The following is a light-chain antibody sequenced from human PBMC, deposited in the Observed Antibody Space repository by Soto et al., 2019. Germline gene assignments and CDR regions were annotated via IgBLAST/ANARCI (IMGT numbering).Light chain of an antibody. J-gene: IGLJ3*02. CDR3: GTWDTSLSAGL. CDR2: DND. V-gene: IGLV1-51*01. Sequence: QSVLTQPPSVSAAPGQNVTISCSGGVSNIGHNHVSWYQQLQRRAAKLLIYDNDKRPSAIPVRFSGSKSGTSTTLGITGLQTGDEAEYYCGTWDTSLSAGLFGGGTKLTVL. CDR1: VSNIGHNH.